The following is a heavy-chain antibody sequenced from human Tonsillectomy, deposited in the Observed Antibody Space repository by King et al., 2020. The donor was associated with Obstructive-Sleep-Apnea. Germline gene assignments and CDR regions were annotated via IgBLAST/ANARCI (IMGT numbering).Heavy chain of an antibody. J-gene: IGHJ4*02. V-gene: IGHV3-30*04. CDR2: ISYDGSNK. Sequence: VQLVESGGGVVQPGRSLRLSCAASGFTFSSYAMHWVRQAPGKGLEWVAVISYDGSNKYYADSVKGRFTISRDNSKNMLYLQINSLRAEDTAVYSCARSGNSSDYFYPSRPFDFWGQGTLVTVSS. D-gene: IGHD3-22*01. CDR3: ARSGNSSDYFYPSRPFDF. CDR1: GFTFSSYA.